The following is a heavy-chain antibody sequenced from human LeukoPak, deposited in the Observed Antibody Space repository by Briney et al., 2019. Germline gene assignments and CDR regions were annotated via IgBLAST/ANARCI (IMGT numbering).Heavy chain of an antibody. J-gene: IGHJ4*02. Sequence: GGSLRLSCAASGFTLSSYAMSWVRQAPGKGLEWVSAVSGTDGSTHYADSVKGRFTISRDSSNKRLYLQMNSLRAEDTAIYYCAKDVAATISSGGYYFDLWGQGTLVTVSS. D-gene: IGHD5-12*01. V-gene: IGHV3-23*01. CDR2: VSGTDGST. CDR3: AKDVAATISSGGYYFDL. CDR1: GFTLSSYA.